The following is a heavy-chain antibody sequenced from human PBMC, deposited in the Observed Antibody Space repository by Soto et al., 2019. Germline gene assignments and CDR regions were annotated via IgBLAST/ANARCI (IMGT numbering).Heavy chain of an antibody. V-gene: IGHV1-69*02. CDR1: GGSFNHYT. J-gene: IGHJ4*02. Sequence: SVKVSYMPSGGSFNHYTIIGLRQAPAQGLAWMGRIIPILGIANYAQKFQGRVTITADKSTSTAYMELSSLRSEDSAVYYCARGLGTLTGTVATEMKGKYYLDSWGQ. CDR3: ARGLGTLTGTVATEMKGKYYLDS. CDR2: IIPILGIA. D-gene: IGHD4-17*01.